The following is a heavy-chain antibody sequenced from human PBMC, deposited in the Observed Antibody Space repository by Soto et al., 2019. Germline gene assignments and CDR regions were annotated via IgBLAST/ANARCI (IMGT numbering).Heavy chain of an antibody. J-gene: IGHJ4*02. CDR3: ARAGGYCSGGSCYDYYFDY. V-gene: IGHV3-21*01. D-gene: IGHD2-15*01. Sequence: PGGPLSLSCAASGFTFSSYSMNWVRQAPGEGLEWVSSISSSSSYIYYADSVKGRFTISRDNAKNSLYLQMNSLRAEDTAAYYCARAGGYCSGGSCYDYYFDYWGQGTLVTVSS. CDR1: GFTFSSYS. CDR2: ISSSSSYI.